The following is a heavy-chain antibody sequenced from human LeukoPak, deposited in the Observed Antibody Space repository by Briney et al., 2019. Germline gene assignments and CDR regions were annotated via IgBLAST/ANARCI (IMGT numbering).Heavy chain of an antibody. J-gene: IGHJ4*02. CDR3: ARQYCTNGVCYYYFDY. D-gene: IGHD2-8*01. Sequence: GGSLRLSCAASGFTFSTYWMTWVRQAPGKGLEWVANIKPDGSQIYYVDSVKGRFTISRDNAKNSLYLQMNSLRAEDTALYYCARQYCTNGVCYYYFDYWGQGTLVTVSS. CDR2: IKPDGSQI. CDR1: GFTFSTYW. V-gene: IGHV3-7*03.